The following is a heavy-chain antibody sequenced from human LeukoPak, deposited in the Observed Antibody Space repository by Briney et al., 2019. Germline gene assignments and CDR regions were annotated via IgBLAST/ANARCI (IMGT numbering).Heavy chain of an antibody. Sequence: ASVKVSCKASGYTFTSYYMHWVRQAPGQGLEWMGIINPSGGSTSYAQKFQGRVTMTRDTSTSTVYMELSSLRSDDTAVYYCARDLVPVYYDSKTYKKNWFDPWGQGTLVTVSS. CDR2: INPSGGST. J-gene: IGHJ5*02. D-gene: IGHD3-22*01. V-gene: IGHV1-46*01. CDR1: GYTFTSYY. CDR3: ARDLVPVYYDSKTYKKNWFDP.